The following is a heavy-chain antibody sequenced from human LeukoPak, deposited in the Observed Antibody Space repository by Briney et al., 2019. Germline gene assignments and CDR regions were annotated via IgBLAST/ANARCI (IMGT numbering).Heavy chain of an antibody. CDR3: AKTSYDSSGYYYFDY. V-gene: IGHV3-7*01. CDR1: GFTFSSYW. CDR2: IKQDGSEK. Sequence: GGSLRLSCAASGFTFSSYWMSWVRQAPGKGLEWVANIKQDGSEKYYVDSVKGRFTISRDNAKNSLYLQMNSLRAEDTAVYYCAKTSYDSSGYYYFDYWGQGTLVTVSS. J-gene: IGHJ4*02. D-gene: IGHD3-22*01.